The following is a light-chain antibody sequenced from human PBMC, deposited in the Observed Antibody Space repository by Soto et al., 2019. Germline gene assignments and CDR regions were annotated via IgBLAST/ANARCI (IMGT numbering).Light chain of an antibody. V-gene: IGKV3-20*01. Sequence: EIVLTQSPGTLSLSPGERATLSCRASQSVSSSYLAWYQQKPGQAPRLLIYGASSRATGIPDRFSCSGSGTDFTLTISRLEPDDFAVYYCQQYGSSPTFGQGTKVEIK. CDR3: QQYGSSPT. CDR1: QSVSSSY. J-gene: IGKJ1*01. CDR2: GAS.